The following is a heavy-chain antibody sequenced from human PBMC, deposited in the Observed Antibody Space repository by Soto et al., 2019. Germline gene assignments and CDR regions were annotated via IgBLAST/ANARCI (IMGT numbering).Heavy chain of an antibody. CDR3: GKVLVGATGHTDSDS. V-gene: IGHV4-39*01. CDR1: GGSIYRSGYY. Sequence: SETLSLTCTVSGGSIYRSGYYWGWIRQPPGRGLEWIGNIDYNGVTYSNPSLKSRVTISRDTSKNQFSLKLTSVTAADTALYYCGKVLVGATGHTDSDSWGPGTLGTVSS. D-gene: IGHD2-15*01. CDR2: IDYNGVT. J-gene: IGHJ4*02.